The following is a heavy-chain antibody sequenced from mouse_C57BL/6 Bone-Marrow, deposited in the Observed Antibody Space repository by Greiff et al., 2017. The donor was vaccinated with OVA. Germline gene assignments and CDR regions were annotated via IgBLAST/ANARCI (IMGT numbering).Heavy chain of an antibody. Sequence: EVKVVESGGGLVKPGGSLKLSCAASGFTFSSYTMSWVRQTPEKRLEWVATISGGGGNTYYPDSVKGRFTISRDNAKNTLYLQMSSLRSEDTALYYCARHRGWLLHVAYWGQGTLVTVSA. D-gene: IGHD2-3*01. V-gene: IGHV5-9*01. CDR2: ISGGGGNT. CDR3: ARHRGWLLHVAY. J-gene: IGHJ3*01. CDR1: GFTFSSYT.